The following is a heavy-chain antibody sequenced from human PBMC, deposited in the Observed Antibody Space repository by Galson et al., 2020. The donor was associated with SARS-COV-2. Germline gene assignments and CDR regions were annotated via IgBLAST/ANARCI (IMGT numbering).Heavy chain of an antibody. CDR2: ISYDGSTQ. D-gene: IGHD6-25*01. CDR3: ARNQTSITAAATYLHP. J-gene: IGHJ1*01. Sequence: GGSLRLSCAGSGLSSRSFATHWVRQAPGKGLEWVAIISYDGSTQHHADSVTGRFSISRDHSNRTPYLRTNSLRPEDTAVYVCARNQTSITAAATYLHPGGQGTLVTVSS. V-gene: IGHV3-30*04. CDR1: GLSSRSFA.